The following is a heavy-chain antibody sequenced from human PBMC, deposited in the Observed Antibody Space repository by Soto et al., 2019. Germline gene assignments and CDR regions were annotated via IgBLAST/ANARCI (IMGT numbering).Heavy chain of an antibody. CDR3: ARAVVVAAESDY. D-gene: IGHD2-15*01. J-gene: IGHJ4*02. CDR1: GFTFSSYE. Sequence: EVQLVESGGGLVQPGGSLRLSCAASGFTFSSYEMNWVRQAPGKGLEWVSYISNSGTTIYYADSVKGRFTISRDNAKNSLYLQMNSLRAEDTAVYYCARAVVVAAESDYWGQGTLVTVSS. CDR2: ISNSGTTI. V-gene: IGHV3-48*03.